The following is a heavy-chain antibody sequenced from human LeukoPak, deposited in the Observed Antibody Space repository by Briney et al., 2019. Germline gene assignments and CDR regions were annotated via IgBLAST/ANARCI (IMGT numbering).Heavy chain of an antibody. D-gene: IGHD2-15*01. CDR3: ARDFVGVVVNAFDI. V-gene: IGHV4-34*01. Sequence: SETLSLTCAVYGGSFSGYYWGWIRQPPGKGLEWIGIYHSGSTYYNPSLKSRVTISVDTSRNQFSLKLSSVTAADTAVYYCARDFVGVVVNAFDIWGQGTMVTVSS. J-gene: IGHJ3*02. CDR1: GGSFSGYY. CDR2: YHSGST.